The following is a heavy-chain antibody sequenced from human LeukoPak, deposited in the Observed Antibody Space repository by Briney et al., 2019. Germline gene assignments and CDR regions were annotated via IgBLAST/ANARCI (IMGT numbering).Heavy chain of an antibody. Sequence: ASVKVSCTASGYTFTNYYMHWVRPAPGQGLEWMGIINPSGGSTSYAQKFQGRVTMTRDTSTSTVYMELSSLRSEDTAVYYCARDGDYYDSSGYTFDYWGQGTLVTVSS. V-gene: IGHV1-46*01. J-gene: IGHJ4*02. CDR2: INPSGGST. CDR3: ARDGDYYDSSGYTFDY. D-gene: IGHD3-22*01. CDR1: GYTFTNYY.